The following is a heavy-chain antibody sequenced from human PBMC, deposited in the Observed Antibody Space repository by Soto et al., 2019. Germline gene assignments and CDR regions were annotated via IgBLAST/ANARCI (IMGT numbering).Heavy chain of an antibody. CDR1: GDSISGYY. CDR2: IYASGST. V-gene: IGHV4-4*07. CDR3: ARSGYSSAWYTAFDS. J-gene: IGHJ4*02. D-gene: IGHD6-19*01. Sequence: SETLSLTCTVSGDSISGYYWNWIRQPAGKGLEWIGRIYASGSTISNRSLRSRVALSVDTSKNQFSLNLNSVTAADTAMYYCARSGYSSAWYTAFDSWSQGTLVTVSS.